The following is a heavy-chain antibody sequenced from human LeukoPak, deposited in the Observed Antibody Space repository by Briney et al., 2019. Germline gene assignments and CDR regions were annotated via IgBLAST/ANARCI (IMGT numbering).Heavy chain of an antibody. CDR3: ARRPRGVIIKTWFDS. CDR2: INHSGSA. J-gene: IGHJ5*01. D-gene: IGHD3-10*01. Sequence: SETLSLTCAVYGGSFSGYYWSWIRQPPGKGLEWIGEINHSGSANYNPSLKSRVTILLDTSKNQFSLNLSSVTAADTAVYYCARRPRGVIIKTWFDSWGQGTLVTVSS. CDR1: GGSFSGYY. V-gene: IGHV4-34*01.